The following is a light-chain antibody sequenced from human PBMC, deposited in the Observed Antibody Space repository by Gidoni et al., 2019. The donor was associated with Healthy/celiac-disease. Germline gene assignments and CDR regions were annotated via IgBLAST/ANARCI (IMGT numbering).Light chain of an antibody. CDR2: GNS. Sequence: QSVLTQPPPLSGAPGQRVTISCTGCSSNIGAGYDVHWYQQLPGTAPKLLIYGNSNRPSGVPDRFSGSKSGTSASLAITGLQAEEEADYYGQSYDSSLSAVVFGGGTKLTVL. CDR3: QSYDSSLSAVV. CDR1: SSNIGAGYD. J-gene: IGLJ2*01. V-gene: IGLV1-40*01.